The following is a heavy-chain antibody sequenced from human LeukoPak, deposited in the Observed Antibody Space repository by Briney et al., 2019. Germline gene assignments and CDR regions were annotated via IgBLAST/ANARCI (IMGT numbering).Heavy chain of an antibody. CDR2: ISGSGGST. CDR1: GFTFSSYA. J-gene: IGHJ4*02. V-gene: IGHV3-23*01. D-gene: IGHD6-13*01. Sequence: QSGGSLRLSCAASGFTFSSYAMSWVRQAPGKGLEWVSAISGSGGSTYYADSVKGRFTISRDNSKNTLYLQMNSLRAEDTAVYYCARDGPLRYSSSWYFDYWGQGTLVTVSS. CDR3: ARDGPLRYSSSWYFDY.